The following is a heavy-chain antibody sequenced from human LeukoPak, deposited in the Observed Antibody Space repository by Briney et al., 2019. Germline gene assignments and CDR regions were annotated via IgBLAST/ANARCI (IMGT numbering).Heavy chain of an antibody. V-gene: IGHV4-59*01. CDR2: IYYSGST. CDR3: ARVGSSGYYVY. J-gene: IGHJ4*02. Sequence: PSETLSLTCTVSGGSISSYYWSWIRQPPGKGLGWIGYIYYSGSTNYNPSLKSRVTISVDTSKNQFSLKLSSVTAADTAVYYCARVGSSGYYVYWGQGTLVTVSS. CDR1: GGSISSYY. D-gene: IGHD3-22*01.